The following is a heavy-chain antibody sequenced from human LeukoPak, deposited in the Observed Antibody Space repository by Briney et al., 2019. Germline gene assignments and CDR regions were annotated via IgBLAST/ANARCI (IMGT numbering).Heavy chain of an antibody. V-gene: IGHV3-7*05. J-gene: IGHJ5*01. CDR2: IKTDGSER. CDR1: VFTFSNYW. Sequence: GGSLRLSCAASVFTFSNYWMNWVRQAPGKGLEWVANIKTDGSERYYVDSVKCRFTIANANTKNSVYPQMNSLRAEDTALYYIARTGKFDSWGWGTLVLVSA. CDR3: ARTGKFDS.